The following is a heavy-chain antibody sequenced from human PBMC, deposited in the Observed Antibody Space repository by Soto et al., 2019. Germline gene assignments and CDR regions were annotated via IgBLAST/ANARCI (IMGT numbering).Heavy chain of an antibody. CDR3: ARESFNCLDY. V-gene: IGHV1-18*01. Sequence: ASVKVSCKASGGTFSSYTISWVRQAPGQGLEWMGRIIAINGITNYAQKLQGRVTMTTDKSTSTAYMELRSLRSDDTAVYYCARESFNCLDYWGQGTLVTVSS. CDR1: GGTFSSYT. D-gene: IGHD1-1*01. J-gene: IGHJ4*02. CDR2: IIAINGIT.